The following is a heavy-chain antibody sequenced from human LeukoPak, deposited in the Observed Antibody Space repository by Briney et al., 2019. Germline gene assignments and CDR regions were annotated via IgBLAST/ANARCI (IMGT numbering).Heavy chain of an antibody. J-gene: IGHJ6*02. Sequence: PSETLSLTCTVSGGSISSSSYYWGWIRQPPGKGLEWIGSIYYSGSTYYNPSLKSRVTISVDTSKNQFSLKLSSVTAADTAVYYCARQGYCTNGVCYTVYYYYGMDVCGQGTTVTVSS. V-gene: IGHV4-39*01. D-gene: IGHD2-8*01. CDR2: IYYSGST. CDR1: GGSISSSSYY. CDR3: ARQGYCTNGVCYTVYYYYGMDV.